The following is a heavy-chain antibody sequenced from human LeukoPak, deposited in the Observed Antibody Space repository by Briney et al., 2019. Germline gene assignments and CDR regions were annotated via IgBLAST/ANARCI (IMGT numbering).Heavy chain of an antibody. D-gene: IGHD6-6*01. CDR3: ARDASYSISSSFYYYYYMDV. CDR1: GGSISSSNW. J-gene: IGHJ6*03. Sequence: SGTLSLTCAVSGGSISSSNWWSWVRQPPGKGLEWIGEIYHRGSTNYNPSLKSRVTISVDKSKNQFSLKLSSVTAADTAIYYCARDASYSISSSFYYYYYMDVWGKGTTVTVSS. CDR2: IYHRGST. V-gene: IGHV4-4*02.